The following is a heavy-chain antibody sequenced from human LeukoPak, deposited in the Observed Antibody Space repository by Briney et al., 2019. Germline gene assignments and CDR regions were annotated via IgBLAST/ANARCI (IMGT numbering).Heavy chain of an antibody. J-gene: IGHJ5*02. V-gene: IGHV1-69*04. CDR1: GGTFSSYA. CDR3: GYYGSGSLGWFDP. Sequence: SVKVSCKASGGTFSSYAISWVRQAPGQGLEWMGRIIPILGIANYAQKFQGRVTITADKSTSTAYMELSSLRSEDTAVYYCGYYGSGSLGWFDPWGQGTLVTVSS. D-gene: IGHD3-10*01. CDR2: IIPILGIA.